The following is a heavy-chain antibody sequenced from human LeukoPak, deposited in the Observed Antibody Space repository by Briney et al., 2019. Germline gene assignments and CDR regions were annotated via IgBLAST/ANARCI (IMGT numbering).Heavy chain of an antibody. CDR3: AREMPMGATDY. V-gene: IGHV4-34*01. Sequence: SETLSLTCAVYGGSFSGYYWSWIRQPPGKGLEWIGEINHSGSTNYNPSLKSRVTISVDTSKNQFSLKLSSVTAADTAVYYCAREMPMGATDYWGQGTLVTVSS. D-gene: IGHD1-26*01. CDR1: GGSFSGYY. J-gene: IGHJ4*02. CDR2: INHSGST.